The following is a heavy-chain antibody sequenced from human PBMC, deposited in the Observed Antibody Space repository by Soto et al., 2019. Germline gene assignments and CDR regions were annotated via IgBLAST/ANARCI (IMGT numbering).Heavy chain of an antibody. CDR3: ARDGIAARPIAWFDP. J-gene: IGHJ5*02. V-gene: IGHV1-69*12. CDR1: GGTFSSYA. Sequence: QVQLVQSGAEVKKPGSSVKVSCKASGGTFSSYAIRWVRQAPGQGLEWMGGITPIFGAADYAQKFQGRVTFTADESTSKAYMERSSLRSEDTAVYYGARDGIAARPIAWFDPWGQGTLVTVSS. CDR2: ITPIFGAA. D-gene: IGHD6-6*01.